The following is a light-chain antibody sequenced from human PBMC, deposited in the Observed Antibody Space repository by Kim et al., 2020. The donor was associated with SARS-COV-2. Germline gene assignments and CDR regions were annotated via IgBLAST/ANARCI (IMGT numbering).Light chain of an antibody. CDR3: SSYTSSATLV. V-gene: IGLV2-14*03. J-gene: IGLJ3*02. CDR2: DVS. CDR1: SSDVGGYKY. Sequence: QSALTQPASISGSPGQSITISCSGTSSDVGGYKYVSWYQQHPGKAPKFIIYDVSKRPSGVSNRFSGSKSGNTASLTISGLQAEDEADYYCSSYTSSATLVFGGGTQLTVL.